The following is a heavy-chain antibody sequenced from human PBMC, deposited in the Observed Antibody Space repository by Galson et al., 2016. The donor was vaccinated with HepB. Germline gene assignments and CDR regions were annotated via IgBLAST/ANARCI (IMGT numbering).Heavy chain of an antibody. D-gene: IGHD6-19*01. Sequence: SLRLSCAASGFTFSCCGMHWVRQAPGKGLEWVAVIWPDATNEKYGDAVKGRFTISRDNAKNSLYLQMNSLRAEDTAVYYCARETGAVAGRPFDYWGQGTLVTVSS. CDR2: IWPDATNE. CDR3: ARETGAVAGRPFDY. J-gene: IGHJ4*02. V-gene: IGHV3-33*01. CDR1: GFTFSCCG.